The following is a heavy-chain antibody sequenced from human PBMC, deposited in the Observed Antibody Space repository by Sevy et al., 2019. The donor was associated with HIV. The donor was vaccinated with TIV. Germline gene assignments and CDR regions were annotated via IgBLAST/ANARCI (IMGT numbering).Heavy chain of an antibody. Sequence: SETLSLTCTVSGGSISSSSYYWGWIRQPPGKGLEWIGSIYYSGSTYYNPSLKSRVTISVDTSKNQFSLKLSSVTAADTAVYYCARDDGGSRWSYYYYGMDVWGQGTTVTVSS. D-gene: IGHD2-15*01. V-gene: IGHV4-39*02. CDR1: GGSISSSSYY. J-gene: IGHJ6*02. CDR3: ARDDGGSRWSYYYYGMDV. CDR2: IYYSGST.